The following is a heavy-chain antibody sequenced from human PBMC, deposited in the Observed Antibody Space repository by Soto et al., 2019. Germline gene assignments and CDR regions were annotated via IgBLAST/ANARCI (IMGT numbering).Heavy chain of an antibody. V-gene: IGHV3-33*01. CDR3: ARGGVAGIVGIFGSPLDI. CDR2: IGYDGNNK. Sequence: QVQLVESGGGWVQPGRSLRLSCEATGFSFTTYGMHWVRQAPGKGLEWVAVIGYDGNNKYYADSVEGRFTISRDNSKNTVYLQMKSVRGDDTAVYYCARGGVAGIVGIFGSPLDIWGRGTVVTVSS. D-gene: IGHD6-19*01. J-gene: IGHJ3*02. CDR1: GFSFTTYG.